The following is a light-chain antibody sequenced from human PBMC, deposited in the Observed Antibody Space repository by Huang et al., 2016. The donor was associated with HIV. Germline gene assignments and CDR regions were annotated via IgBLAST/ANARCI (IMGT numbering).Light chain of an antibody. CDR2: KAS. J-gene: IGKJ1*01. V-gene: IGKV1-5*03. CDR1: QNINDW. CDR3: QEYNSYR. Sequence: DIQMTQSPSTLSASIGDRITITCRASQNINDWLAWYQQKPGKAPKLLIYKASSLESGVPSRFSGSGSGTEFTLTIRSLQPDDIATYYCQEYNSYRFGQGTKVEIK.